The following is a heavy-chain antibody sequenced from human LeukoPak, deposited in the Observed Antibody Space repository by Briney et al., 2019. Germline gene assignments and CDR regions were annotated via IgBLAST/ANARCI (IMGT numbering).Heavy chain of an antibody. CDR1: GFTFRSYA. V-gene: IGHV3-23*01. D-gene: IGHD6-19*01. Sequence: PPGGSLRLSCAASGFTFRSYAMSWVRQAPGKGLEWVSAISGSGGSTYYADSVKGRFTISRDNSKNTLYLQMNSLRAEDTAVYYCAKDKGGIAVAGNFDYWGQGTLVTVSS. CDR2: ISGSGGST. CDR3: AKDKGGIAVAGNFDY. J-gene: IGHJ4*02.